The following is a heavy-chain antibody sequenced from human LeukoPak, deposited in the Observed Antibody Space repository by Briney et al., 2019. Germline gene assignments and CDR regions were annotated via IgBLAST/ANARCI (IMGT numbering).Heavy chain of an antibody. V-gene: IGHV1-69*04. J-gene: IGHJ6*02. Sequence: SVKVSCKASGGTFSSYAISWVRQAPGQGLEWMGRIIPILGIANYAQKFQGRVTITADKSTSTAYMELSSLRSEDTAVYYCARDDYGDYYYYYGTDVWGQGTTVTVSS. CDR2: IIPILGIA. CDR1: GGTFSSYA. CDR3: ARDDYGDYYYYYGTDV. D-gene: IGHD4-17*01.